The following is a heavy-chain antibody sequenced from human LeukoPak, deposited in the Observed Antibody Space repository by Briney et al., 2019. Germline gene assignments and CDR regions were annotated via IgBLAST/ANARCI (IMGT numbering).Heavy chain of an antibody. CDR2: INPNSGGT. CDR3: ARQCSSTSCPLDY. CDR1: GYTFTGYY. Sequence: ASVKVSCKASGYTFTGYYMHWVRQAPGQGLEWMGWINPNSGGTNYAQKFQGRVTMTRDTSISTAYMELSRLRSDDTAVYYCARQCSSTSCPLDYWGQGTLVTVSS. V-gene: IGHV1-2*02. D-gene: IGHD2-2*01. J-gene: IGHJ4*02.